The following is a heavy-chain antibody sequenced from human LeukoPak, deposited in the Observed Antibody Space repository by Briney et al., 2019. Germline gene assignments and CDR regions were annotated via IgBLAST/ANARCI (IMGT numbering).Heavy chain of an antibody. CDR1: GYTFTNYY. CDR2: INPNRGDT. J-gene: IGHJ4*02. Sequence: ASVRVSCKASGYTFTNYYIHWVRQAPGHGLEWMGWINPNRGDTNYAQKFQGRVTMTRDTSISTAFMELTRLTSDDTAVYYCTRDLLGFATTPLSDWGQGTLVTVCS. CDR3: TRDLLGFATTPLSD. D-gene: IGHD4-17*01. V-gene: IGHV1-2*02.